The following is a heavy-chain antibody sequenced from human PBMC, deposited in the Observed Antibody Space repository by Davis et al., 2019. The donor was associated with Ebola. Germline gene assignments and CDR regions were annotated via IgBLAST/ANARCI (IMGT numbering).Heavy chain of an antibody. CDR3: ARWDFFDY. D-gene: IGHD1-26*01. CDR1: GFTFDDYA. Sequence: GGSLRLSCAASGFTFDDYAMHWVRQAPGKGLEWVSYISSSSSTIYYADSVKGRFTISRDNAKNSLYLQMNSLRDEDTAVYYCARWDFFDYWGQGTLVTVSS. CDR2: ISSSSSTI. V-gene: IGHV3-48*02. J-gene: IGHJ4*02.